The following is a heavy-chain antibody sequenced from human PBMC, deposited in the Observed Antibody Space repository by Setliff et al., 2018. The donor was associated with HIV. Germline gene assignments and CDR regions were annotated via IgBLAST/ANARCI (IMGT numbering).Heavy chain of an antibody. CDR2: INHSGIT. D-gene: IGHD2-15*01. CDR3: ARSPGGGRLPYFFDF. Sequence: LSLTCAVYGASFSGYYWAWIRQSPERGLEFIGEINHSGITNYNPSLKSRVTLSRDASKNQFFLKLTSVTAADTATYYCARSPGGGRLPYFFDFWGQGTLVT. J-gene: IGHJ4*02. V-gene: IGHV4-34*10. CDR1: GASFSGYY.